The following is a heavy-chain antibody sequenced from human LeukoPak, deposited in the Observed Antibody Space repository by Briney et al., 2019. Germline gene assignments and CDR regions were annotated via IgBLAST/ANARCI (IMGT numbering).Heavy chain of an antibody. V-gene: IGHV3-48*02. CDR3: TRETWFIGN. CDR1: GFTFSRYT. D-gene: IGHD2-8*02. Sequence: GGSLRLSCAASGFTFSRYTMNWVRQAPGKGPEWVSSINYSGSIIYYADSVKGRFTISRDNAKSSLYLQMNSLRDEDTAVYYCTRETWFIGNWGQGTLVTVSS. CDR2: INYSGSII. J-gene: IGHJ4*02.